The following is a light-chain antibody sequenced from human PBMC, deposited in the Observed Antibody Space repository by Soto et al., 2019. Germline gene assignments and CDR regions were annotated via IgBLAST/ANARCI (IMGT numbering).Light chain of an antibody. Sequence: DIQMTQSPSTLSASVGDRVTITCRASQSISCWLAWYQQKPGKAPKLLIYKASSLESGVPSRFSGSGSGTEFTLTISSLQPDDFATYYCQQYNSWWTFGQGTKLEIK. CDR1: QSISCW. CDR3: QQYNSWWT. J-gene: IGKJ2*02. V-gene: IGKV1-5*03. CDR2: KAS.